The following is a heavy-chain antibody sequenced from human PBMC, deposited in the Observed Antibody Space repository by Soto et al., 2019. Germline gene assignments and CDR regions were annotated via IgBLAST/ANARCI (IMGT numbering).Heavy chain of an antibody. D-gene: IGHD3-16*01. CDR1: GFTFSSSG. Sequence: PGGSLRLSCAASGFTFSSSGMHWVRQAPGKGLEWVAVISYDGSNKYYADSVKGRFTISRDNSKNTLYLQMNSLRAEDTAVYYCAKGAEYPRDAFDIWGQGTMVTVSS. CDR2: ISYDGSNK. J-gene: IGHJ3*02. V-gene: IGHV3-30*18. CDR3: AKGAEYPRDAFDI.